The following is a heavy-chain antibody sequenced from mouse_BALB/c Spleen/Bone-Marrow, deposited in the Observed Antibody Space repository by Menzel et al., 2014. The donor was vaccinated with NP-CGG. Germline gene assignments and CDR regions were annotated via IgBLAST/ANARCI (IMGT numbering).Heavy chain of an antibody. CDR3: ARVNPWYFHV. D-gene: IGHD2-2*01. J-gene: IGHJ1*01. Sequence: DVQLQESGAELVKPGVSVKLSCTASGFNIKDTYIHWVMQRPEQGLAWIGRIDPASGDTKFDPKFQGKATITADTSSNTAYLQVTSLTSEDTAVYYCARVNPWYFHVWPAGTTFPVTS. CDR2: IDPASGDT. CDR1: GFNIKDTY. V-gene: IGHV14-3*02.